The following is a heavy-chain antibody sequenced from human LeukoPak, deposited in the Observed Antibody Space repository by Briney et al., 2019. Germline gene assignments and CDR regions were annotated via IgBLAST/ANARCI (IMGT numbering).Heavy chain of an antibody. CDR2: IRYDGSNK. CDR1: GFTFSSYG. J-gene: IGHJ3*02. CDR3: ARGPIVLIAAAANDVFDI. V-gene: IGHV3-30*02. Sequence: GGSLRPSGAASGFTFSSYGMHWVGKAPAKGLEWLAFIRYDGSNKYYADSVKGRFTISRDNAKKSLYLQMNSLRAEDTAVYYCARGPIVLIAAAANDVFDIWGQGTMVTVSS. D-gene: IGHD6-13*01.